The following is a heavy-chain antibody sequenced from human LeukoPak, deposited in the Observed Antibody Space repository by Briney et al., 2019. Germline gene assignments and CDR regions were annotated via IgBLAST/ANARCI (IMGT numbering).Heavy chain of an antibody. CDR2: ISYDGSNK. V-gene: IGHV3-30*18. J-gene: IGHJ6*02. Sequence: GGSLRLSCAASGFTFSSYGMHWVRQAPGKGLEWVAVISYDGSNKYYADSVKGRFTISRDSSKNTLYLQMNSLRAEDTAVYYCAKALFDSSGYPYYYYGMDVWGQGTTVTVSS. CDR1: GFTFSSYG. D-gene: IGHD3-22*01. CDR3: AKALFDSSGYPYYYYGMDV.